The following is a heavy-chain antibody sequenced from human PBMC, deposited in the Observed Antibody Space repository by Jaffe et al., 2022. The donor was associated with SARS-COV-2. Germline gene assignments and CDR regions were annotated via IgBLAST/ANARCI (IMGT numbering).Heavy chain of an antibody. D-gene: IGHD1-26*01. CDR1: GFTFGSYT. J-gene: IGHJ4*02. CDR3: AQGPPSGPYYFCDY. V-gene: IGHV3-23*04. Sequence: EVQLVESGGGLVQPGGSLRLSCAASGFTFGSYTMRWVRQTPGKGLEWVSTITSGGSTYSADSVKGRFTISRDNSKNTLYLQMNSLRAEDTAVYFCAQGPPSGPYYFCDYWGQGTLVSVSS. CDR2: ITSGGST.